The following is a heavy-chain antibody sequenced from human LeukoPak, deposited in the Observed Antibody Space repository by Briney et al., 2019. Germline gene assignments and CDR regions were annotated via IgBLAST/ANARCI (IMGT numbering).Heavy chain of an antibody. J-gene: IGHJ6*03. CDR3: ARTKSVGYYYYMDV. CDR1: GGSISSYY. V-gene: IGHV4-59*01. Sequence: SETLSLTCTVSGGSISSYYWSWIRQPPGKGLEWIGYIYYSGSTNYNPSLKSRVTISVDTSKNQFSLKLSSVTAADTAVYYCARTKSVGYYYYMDVWGKGTTVTISS. CDR2: IYYSGST. D-gene: IGHD4-23*01.